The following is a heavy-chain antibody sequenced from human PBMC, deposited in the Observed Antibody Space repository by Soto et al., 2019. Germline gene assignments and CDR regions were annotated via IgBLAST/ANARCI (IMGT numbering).Heavy chain of an antibody. CDR1: GFSLSTSGVG. D-gene: IGHD3-10*01. CDR3: VSGSFPNLFDP. V-gene: IGHV2-5*01. Sequence: QITLKESGPTLVKPTQTLTLTCTFSGFSLSTSGVGVGWIRQPPGKALEWLALLYWNDDKRYSPSLKSRLTITKDTAKNQVVITMSNMDPVDTATYYCVSGSFPNLFDPWGQGTLVTVSS. CDR2: LYWNDDK. J-gene: IGHJ5*02.